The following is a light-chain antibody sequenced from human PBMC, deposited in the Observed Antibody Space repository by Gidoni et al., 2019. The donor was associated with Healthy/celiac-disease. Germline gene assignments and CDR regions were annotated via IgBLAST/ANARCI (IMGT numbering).Light chain of an antibody. Sequence: DIVMPQSPDSLAVSLGARATINCKSSQSVLYSSNNKNYLAWYQQKPGQPPKLLIYWASTRESGVPDRFSGSGSGTDFTLTISSLQAEDVAVYYCQQYYSTPWTFGQGTKVESK. CDR2: WAS. J-gene: IGKJ1*01. V-gene: IGKV4-1*01. CDR1: QSVLYSSNNKNY. CDR3: QQYYSTPWT.